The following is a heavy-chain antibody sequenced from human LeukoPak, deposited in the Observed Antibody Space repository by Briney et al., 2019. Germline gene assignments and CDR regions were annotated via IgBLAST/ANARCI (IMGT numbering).Heavy chain of an antibody. V-gene: IGHV4-4*07. CDR2: VYDGGRT. Sequence: EASETLSLTCTVSGDSIGTYFWNWIRQSAGEGLEWIGRVYDGGRTNYNPSLKGRVTISVDTSRNLFSLRLSSVTAADTAVYYCARDFVETGVVGFDMWGQGTMVTVSS. J-gene: IGHJ3*02. CDR1: GDSIGTYF. D-gene: IGHD2-8*02. CDR3: ARDFVETGVVGFDM.